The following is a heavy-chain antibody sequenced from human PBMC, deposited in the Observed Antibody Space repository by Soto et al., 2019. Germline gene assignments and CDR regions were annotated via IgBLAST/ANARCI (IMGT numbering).Heavy chain of an antibody. CDR3: ASSPYCGGDCHIDY. D-gene: IGHD2-21*02. V-gene: IGHV3-30-3*01. CDR2: ISDNGSNK. J-gene: IGHJ4*02. Sequence: QVQLVESGGAVVQPGRSLRLSCAASGFTFSTYALHWVRQAPGKGLEWVAVISDNGSNKYYADSVKGRFTISRDNSKNTLYLQMNSLRAEDTAVYYCASSPYCGGDCHIDYWGQGTLVTVSS. CDR1: GFTFSTYA.